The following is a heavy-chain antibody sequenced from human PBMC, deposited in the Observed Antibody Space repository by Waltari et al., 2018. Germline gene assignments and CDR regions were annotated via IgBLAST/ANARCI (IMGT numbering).Heavy chain of an antibody. CDR2: IYYSGST. Sequence: QVQLQESGPGLVKPSETLSLTCTGSGGSISSYYWSWIRQPPGKGLEWIGYIYYSGSTNYNPSLKSRVTISVDTSKNQFSLKLSSVTAADTAVYYCARDRGQQQLVTHYFDYWGQGTLVTVSS. V-gene: IGHV4-59*01. CDR3: ARDRGQQQLVTHYFDY. D-gene: IGHD6-13*01. CDR1: GGSISSYY. J-gene: IGHJ4*02.